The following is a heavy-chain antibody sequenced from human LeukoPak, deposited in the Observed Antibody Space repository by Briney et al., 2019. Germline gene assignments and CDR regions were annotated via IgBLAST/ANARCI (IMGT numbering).Heavy chain of an antibody. CDR3: ARATTANLDAFDI. CDR1: GFTFTSYA. Sequence: PGGSLRLSCAASGFTFTSYAMSWVRQAPGKGLEWVSAISGSGGSTYYADSVKGRFTISRDNSKNTLYLQMNSLRAEDTAVYYCARATTANLDAFDIWGQGTMVTVSS. V-gene: IGHV3-23*01. J-gene: IGHJ3*02. D-gene: IGHD4-17*01. CDR2: ISGSGGST.